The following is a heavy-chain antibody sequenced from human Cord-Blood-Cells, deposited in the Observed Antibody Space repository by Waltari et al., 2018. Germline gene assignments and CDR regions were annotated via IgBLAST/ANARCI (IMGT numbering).Heavy chain of an antibody. D-gene: IGHD3-10*01. J-gene: IGHJ3*02. Sequence: EVQLVAPGGGLVQSGGSLNLSCVDSGIHLSTSWMCWIHKAPGKGVWCVTNIKQDGSEKYYVDSVKGRFTISRDNAKNSLYLQMNSLRAEDTAVYYCAGSGSYDAFDIWGQGTMVTVSS. CDR2: IKQDGSEK. CDR3: AGSGSYDAFDI. CDR1: GIHLSTSW. V-gene: IGHV3-7*01.